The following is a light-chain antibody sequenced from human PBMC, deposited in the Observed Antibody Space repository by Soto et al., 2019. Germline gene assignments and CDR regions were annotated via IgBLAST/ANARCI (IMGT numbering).Light chain of an antibody. V-gene: IGLV2-14*01. CDR3: LSFTTTSTHV. CDR1: SSDIGAYDY. CDR2: EVN. Sequence: QCAHSHPASLSRSPGHSITISCTGTSSDIGAYDYASWFQQHPGKAPKLIISEVNNRPSGVSNRFSGSKSGNTAYLTISGLQVEDEAEYFCLSFTTTSTHVFGTGTKVTVL. J-gene: IGLJ1*01.